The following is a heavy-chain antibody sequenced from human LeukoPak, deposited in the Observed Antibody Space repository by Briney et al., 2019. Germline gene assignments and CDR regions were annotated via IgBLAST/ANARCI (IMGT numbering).Heavy chain of an antibody. CDR1: GFTFIDYD. D-gene: IGHD6-19*01. Sequence: GGSLRLSCAASGFTFIDYDMHWVGQVIGKGLEWVSAICIRGDTHYSGSVKGRFTISRENAESSLYLQMNSLRAEDTAVYHCARGGIQVSGIDEFDYWGQGTLVTVSS. V-gene: IGHV3-13*01. CDR2: ICIRGDT. J-gene: IGHJ4*02. CDR3: ARGGIQVSGIDEFDY.